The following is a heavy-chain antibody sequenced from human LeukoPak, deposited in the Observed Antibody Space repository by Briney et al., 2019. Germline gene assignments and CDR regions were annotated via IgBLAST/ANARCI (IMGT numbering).Heavy chain of an antibody. Sequence: PSETLSLTCAVYGGSFSGYYWSWIRQPPGKGLEWIGEINHSGSTNYNPSLKSRVTISVDTSKNQFPLKLSSVTAADTAVYYCARGTVAGRRGDFQHWGQAPWSPSPQ. D-gene: IGHD6-19*01. CDR2: INHSGST. J-gene: IGHJ1*01. V-gene: IGHV4-34*01. CDR1: GGSFSGYY. CDR3: ARGTVAGRRGDFQH.